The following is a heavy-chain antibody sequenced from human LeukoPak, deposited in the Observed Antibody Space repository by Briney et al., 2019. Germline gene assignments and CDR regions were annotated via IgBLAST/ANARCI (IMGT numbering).Heavy chain of an antibody. CDR1: GGTFSSYA. V-gene: IGHV1-69*01. J-gene: IGHJ4*02. CDR3: ARVPPYSGSDQWYFDY. CDR2: IIPIFGTA. D-gene: IGHD1-26*01. Sequence: GSSVKVSCKASGGTFSSYAISRVRQAPGQGLEWMGGIIPIFGTANYAQKFQGRVTITADESTSTAYMELSSLRSEDTAVYYCARVPPYSGSDQWYFDYWGQGTLVTVSS.